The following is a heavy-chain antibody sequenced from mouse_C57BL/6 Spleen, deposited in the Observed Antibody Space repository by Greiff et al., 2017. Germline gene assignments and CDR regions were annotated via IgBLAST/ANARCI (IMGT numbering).Heavy chain of an antibody. CDR1: GYAFSSSW. J-gene: IGHJ2*01. CDR3: ARWGYGSSYDYFDY. D-gene: IGHD1-1*01. CDR2: IYPGDGDT. Sequence: VQLQQSGPELVKPGASVKISCKASGYAFSSSWMNWVKQRPGKGLEWIGRIYPGDGDTNYNGKFKGKATLTADKSSSTAYMQLSSLTSEDSAVXFCARWGYGSSYDYFDYWGQGTTLTVSS. V-gene: IGHV1-82*01.